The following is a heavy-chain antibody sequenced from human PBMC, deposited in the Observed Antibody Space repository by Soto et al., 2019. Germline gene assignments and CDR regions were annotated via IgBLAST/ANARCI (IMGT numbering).Heavy chain of an antibody. Sequence: VASVKVSCKASGGTFADFIMNWVRQTPGQGLEWMGGIVPMFGTPTYAEKFKGRVTISATGSTSTAYMELTSLRSADTAVYYCARNGTYSHLLSQYSGMDVWGQGTTVTVSS. D-gene: IGHD6-13*01. CDR2: IVPMFGTP. V-gene: IGHV1-69*13. J-gene: IGHJ6*02. CDR1: GGTFADFI. CDR3: ARNGTYSHLLSQYSGMDV.